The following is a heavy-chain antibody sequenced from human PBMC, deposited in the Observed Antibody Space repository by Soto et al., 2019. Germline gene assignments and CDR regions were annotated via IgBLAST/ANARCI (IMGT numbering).Heavy chain of an antibody. D-gene: IGHD3-22*01. V-gene: IGHV3-48*03. J-gene: IGHJ6*02. CDR3: ARDFGPTSGYHFYSMDV. CDR2: MSSGGSAV. CDR1: GFNVDSFE. Sequence: EVQLIESGGGLVQPGESLRLSCAASGFNVDSFEMSWVRQPQGKGLQWLSSMSSGGSAVHYADSVKGRFTISRDSAKNTLYLQSNSLRAEDTAVYYCARDFGPTSGYHFYSMDVWGQGTTVTVSS.